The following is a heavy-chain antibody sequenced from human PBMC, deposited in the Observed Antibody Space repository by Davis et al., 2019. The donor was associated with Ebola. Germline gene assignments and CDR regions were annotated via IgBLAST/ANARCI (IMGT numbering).Heavy chain of an antibody. V-gene: IGHV3-30*03. CDR3: ARGQKQWLGTVYYYYGMDV. Sequence: GESLKISCAASGFTFIDYAMHWVRQPPGKGLEWVAVISYDGSNKYYTDSVRGRFTISRDDSRNTVSLQMNSLRPEDTAVYYCARGQKQWLGTVYYYYGMDVWGKGTTVTVSS. D-gene: IGHD6-19*01. J-gene: IGHJ6*04. CDR2: ISYDGSNK. CDR1: GFTFIDYA.